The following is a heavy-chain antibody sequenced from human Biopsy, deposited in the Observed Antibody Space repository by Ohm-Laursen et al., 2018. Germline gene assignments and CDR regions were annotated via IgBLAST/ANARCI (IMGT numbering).Heavy chain of an antibody. CDR2: INHRGYT. Sequence: TLSLTCAVSGGSISGYYWSWIRQPPGKGLEWIGEINHRGYTDYNASLKGRVPISVDTSKNQLSLNLTSVTAADTAVFYCARSGQWARYYFDYWGHGTLVTVSP. D-gene: IGHD6-19*01. CDR3: ARSGQWARYYFDY. CDR1: GGSISGYY. J-gene: IGHJ4*01. V-gene: IGHV4-34*01.